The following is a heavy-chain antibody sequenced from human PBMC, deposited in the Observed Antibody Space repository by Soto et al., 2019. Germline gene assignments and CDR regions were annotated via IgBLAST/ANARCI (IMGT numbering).Heavy chain of an antibody. J-gene: IGHJ5*02. CDR3: ARERPDGARLDP. V-gene: IGHV4-30-4*01. CDR2: IYYSGST. CDR1: GGSISSGDYY. D-gene: IGHD6-6*01. Sequence: QVQLQESGPGLVKPSQTLSLTCTVSGGSISSGDYYWSWIRQPPGKGPEWIGYIYYSGSTYYNPSLKSRVTISVDTSKNQCSRKLSSVTAADTAVYYCARERPDGARLDPWGQGTLVTVSS.